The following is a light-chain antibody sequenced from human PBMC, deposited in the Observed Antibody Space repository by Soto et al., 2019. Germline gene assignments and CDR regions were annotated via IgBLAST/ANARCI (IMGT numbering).Light chain of an antibody. V-gene: IGLV2-14*01. CDR2: DVT. CDR3: SSYTRSSTPYV. Sequence: QSVLTQPASVSGSPGQSITISCTGTSSDVGGYNYVSWYQQHPVKAPKLMIYDVTNRPSGVSDRFSGSKSGNTASLTISGLQAEDEADYYCSSYTRSSTPYVSGTGTKVT. J-gene: IGLJ1*01. CDR1: SSDVGGYNY.